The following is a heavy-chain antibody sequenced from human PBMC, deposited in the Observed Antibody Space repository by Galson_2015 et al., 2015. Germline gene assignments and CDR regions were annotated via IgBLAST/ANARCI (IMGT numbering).Heavy chain of an antibody. D-gene: IGHD2-21*02. CDR1: GFTFSSYA. CDR3: ARACGGDCYRFDY. V-gene: IGHV3-30-3*01. Sequence: SLRLSCAASGFTFSSYAMHWVRQAPGKGLEWVAVISYDGSNKYYADSVKGRFTISRDNSKNTLYLQMNSLRAEDTAVYYCARACGGDCYRFDYWGQGTLVTVSS. CDR2: ISYDGSNK. J-gene: IGHJ4*02.